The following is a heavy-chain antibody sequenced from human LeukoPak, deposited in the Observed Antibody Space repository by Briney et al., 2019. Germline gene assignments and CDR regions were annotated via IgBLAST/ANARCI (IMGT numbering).Heavy chain of an antibody. J-gene: IGHJ4*02. D-gene: IGHD3-10*01. CDR3: AKDDRVGEYYGWGSYFDY. CDR1: GFTFSSYA. Sequence: GGSLRLSCAASGFTFSSYAMSWVRQAPGKGLEWVSIISARGGRTFYADSVKGRFTISRDKSRNYMQMNSLRRNDTAIYYSAKDDRVGEYYGWGSYFDYWGQGPLVTVSS. CDR2: ISARGGRT. V-gene: IGHV3-23*01.